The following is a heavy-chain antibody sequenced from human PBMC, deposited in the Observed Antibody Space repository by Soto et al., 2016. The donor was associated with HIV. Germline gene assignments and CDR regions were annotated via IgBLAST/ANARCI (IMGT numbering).Heavy chain of an antibody. CDR2: INHSGST. J-gene: IGHJ4*02. V-gene: IGHV4-34*01. D-gene: IGHD2-21*01. CDR1: GGSFSHYY. Sequence: QVQPQQWGAGLLKPSETLSPTCAVYGGSFSHYYWSWIRHSPEKGLEWIGEINHSGSTNYNPSFKSRITLSVDTSKNQFTLKLRSVTAADTAVYYCARQANVAVARYFDFWGQGTLVAVSS. CDR3: ARQANVAVARYFDF.